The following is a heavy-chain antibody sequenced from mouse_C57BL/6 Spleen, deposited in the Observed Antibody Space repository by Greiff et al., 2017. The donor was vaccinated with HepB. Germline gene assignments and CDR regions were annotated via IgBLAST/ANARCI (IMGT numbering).Heavy chain of an antibody. J-gene: IGHJ2*01. CDR1: GFTFSDFY. D-gene: IGHD3-1*01. CDR2: SRNKANDYTT. Sequence: EVKLMESGGGLVQSGRSLRLSCATSGFTFSDFYMEWVRQAPGKGLEWIAASRNKANDYTTEYSASVKGRFIVSRDTSQSILYLQMNALRAEDTAIYYCARDAPLSGYFDYWGQGTTLTVSS. V-gene: IGHV7-1*01. CDR3: ARDAPLSGYFDY.